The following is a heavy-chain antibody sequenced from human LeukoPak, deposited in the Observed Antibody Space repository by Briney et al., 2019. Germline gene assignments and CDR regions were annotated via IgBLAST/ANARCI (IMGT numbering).Heavy chain of an antibody. CDR3: ARGRGAFYYFDF. J-gene: IGHJ4*02. Sequence: PGGSLRLSCAASGFTFSSYGMSWVRQAPGKGLEWVSAISGSGGSTYYADSVKGRFTISRDNSKNTLYLQMNSLRAEDTAVYYCARGRGAFYYFDFWGQGTLVTVSS. D-gene: IGHD2/OR15-2a*01. CDR2: ISGSGGST. CDR1: GFTFSSYG. V-gene: IGHV3-23*01.